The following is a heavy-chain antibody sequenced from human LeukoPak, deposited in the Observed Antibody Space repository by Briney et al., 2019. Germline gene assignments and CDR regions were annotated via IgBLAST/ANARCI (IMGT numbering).Heavy chain of an antibody. Sequence: SETLSLTCTVSGGSISSYYRSWIRQPPGKGPEWIGYIYYSGSTNYNPSLNSRVTISVDTSKNQFSLKLSSVTAADTAVYYCARRNWEGSFDYWGQGTLVTVSS. CDR3: ARRNWEGSFDY. CDR1: GGSISSYY. J-gene: IGHJ4*02. D-gene: IGHD7-27*01. CDR2: IYYSGST. V-gene: IGHV4-59*01.